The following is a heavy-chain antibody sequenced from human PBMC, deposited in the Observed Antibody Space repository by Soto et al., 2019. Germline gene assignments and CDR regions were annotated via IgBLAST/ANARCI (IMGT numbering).Heavy chain of an antibody. Sequence: GGSLRLSCAASGFTFSSYWMHWVRQAPGKGLVWVSRINSDGSSTSYADSVKGRFTISRDNAKNTLYLQMNSLRAEDTAVYYCARDVLRLGELSTYYYGMDVWSQGTTVTVSS. CDR2: INSDGSST. D-gene: IGHD3-16*02. J-gene: IGHJ6*02. CDR3: ARDVLRLGELSTYYYGMDV. CDR1: GFTFSSYW. V-gene: IGHV3-74*01.